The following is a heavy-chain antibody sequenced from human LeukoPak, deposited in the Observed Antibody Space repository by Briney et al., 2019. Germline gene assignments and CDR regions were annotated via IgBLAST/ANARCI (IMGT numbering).Heavy chain of an antibody. V-gene: IGHV1-69*13. Sequence: ASVKVSCKDSGGTFSSYAISWVRQAPGQGLEWMGGIIPIFGTANYAQKFQGRVTITADESTSTAYMELSSLRSEDTAVYYCARDLGYCTNGVCHTRFDYWGQGALVTVSS. CDR1: GGTFSSYA. J-gene: IGHJ4*02. CDR3: ARDLGYCTNGVCHTRFDY. D-gene: IGHD2-8*01. CDR2: IIPIFGTA.